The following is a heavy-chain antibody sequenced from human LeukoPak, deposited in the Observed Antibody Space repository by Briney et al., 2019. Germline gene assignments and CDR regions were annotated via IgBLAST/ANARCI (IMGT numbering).Heavy chain of an antibody. CDR1: GGSISSGSYY. D-gene: IGHD5-18*01. CDR2: IYTSGST. CDR3: ARAYSYGPPFDY. V-gene: IGHV4-61*02. J-gene: IGHJ4*02. Sequence: SETLSLTCTVSGGSISSGSYYWSWIRQPAGKGLEWIGRIYTSGSTNYNPSLKSRVTISVDTSKNQFSLKLSSVTAADTAVYYCARAYSYGPPFDYWGQGTLVTVSS.